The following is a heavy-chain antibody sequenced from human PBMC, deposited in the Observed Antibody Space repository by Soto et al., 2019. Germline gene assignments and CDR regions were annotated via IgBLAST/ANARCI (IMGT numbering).Heavy chain of an antibody. CDR2: ISAYNGNT. V-gene: IGHV1-18*01. CDR1: GYTFTSYG. Sequence: ASVKVSCKASGYTFTSYGISWVRQAPGQGLEWMGWISAYNGNTNYAQKLQGRLTMTTDTSTSTAYMELRSLRSDDTAVYYCARRPIAVTGTLIRSSFDICGQGTMVTVSS. J-gene: IGHJ3*02. D-gene: IGHD6-19*01. CDR3: ARRPIAVTGTLIRSSFDI.